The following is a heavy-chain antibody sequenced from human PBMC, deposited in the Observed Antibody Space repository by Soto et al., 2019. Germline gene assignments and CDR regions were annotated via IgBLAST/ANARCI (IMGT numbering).Heavy chain of an antibody. CDR1: GGSISSGGYY. V-gene: IGHV4-31*03. CDR2: IYYSGST. CDR3: ARADPVPAASRGFDY. D-gene: IGHD2-2*01. Sequence: QVQLQESGPGLVKPSQTLSLTCTVSGGSISSGGYYWSWIRQHPGKGLEWIGYIYYSGSTYYNPCLKSRVTISVDTSKNQFSLKLSSVTAADTAVYYCARADPVPAASRGFDYWGQGTLVTVSS. J-gene: IGHJ4*02.